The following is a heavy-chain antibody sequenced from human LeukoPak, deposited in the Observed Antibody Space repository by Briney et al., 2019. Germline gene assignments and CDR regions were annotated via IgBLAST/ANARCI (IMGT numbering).Heavy chain of an antibody. J-gene: IGHJ4*02. V-gene: IGHV3-23*01. CDR2: ISSSGGTT. D-gene: IGHD6-19*01. CDR3: ARAPGIGWPCFFEY. Sequence: GGSLRLSCAGSGFTFSAYAMSWVRQSPGKGLEWVSTISSSGGTTYYADSVKGRFTISGDSSKNTLWLQMNSLRAEDAALYYCARAPGIGWPCFFEYWGQGTLVTVSS. CDR1: GFTFSAYA.